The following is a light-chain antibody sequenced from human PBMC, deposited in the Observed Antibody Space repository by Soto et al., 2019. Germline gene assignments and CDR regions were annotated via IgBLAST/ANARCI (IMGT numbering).Light chain of an antibody. CDR1: SSDIGAYNY. Sequence: QSVLTQPASVSGSPGQSITISCTGTSSDIGAYNYVSWYQQYPGKAPKLMIYGVTNRPSGVSNRFSGSKTAFTASLTTSGLQAEDEADYYCSSYTTSYFYVFGPGTKVTVL. CDR2: GVT. CDR3: SSYTTSYFYV. J-gene: IGLJ1*01. V-gene: IGLV2-14*01.